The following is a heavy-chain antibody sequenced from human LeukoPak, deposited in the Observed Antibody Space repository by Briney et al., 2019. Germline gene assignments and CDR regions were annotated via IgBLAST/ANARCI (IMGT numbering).Heavy chain of an antibody. J-gene: IGHJ5*02. D-gene: IGHD3-22*01. V-gene: IGHV4-39*07. Sequence: SETLSLTCTVSGGSISSGDYYWSWIRQPPGKGLEWIGEINHSGSTNYNPSLKSRVTISVDTSKNQFSLKLSSVTAADTAVYYCARGRVYYYDSSGYYYAVYWFDPWGQGTLVTVSS. CDR2: INHSGST. CDR3: ARGRVYYYDSSGYYYAVYWFDP. CDR1: GGSISSGDYY.